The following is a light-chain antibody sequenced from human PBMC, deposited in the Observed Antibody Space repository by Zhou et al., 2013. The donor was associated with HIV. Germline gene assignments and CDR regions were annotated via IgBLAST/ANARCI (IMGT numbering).Light chain of an antibody. CDR1: QNINTF. V-gene: IGKV1-39*01. CDR3: QQTYTTPWT. J-gene: IGKJ1*01. CDR2: AAS. Sequence: DIQMTQSPSSLSASVGDRVSIPCRASQNINTFLNWYQQKPGEAPKLLIYAASSLKSGVPPRFSGSGSGTDFTLTVSSVQLEDFAIYTCQQTYTTPWTFGLGTRVEI.